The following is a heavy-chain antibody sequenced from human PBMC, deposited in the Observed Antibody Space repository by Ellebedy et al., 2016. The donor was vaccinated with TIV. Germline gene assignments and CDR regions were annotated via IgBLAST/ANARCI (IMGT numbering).Heavy chain of an antibody. CDR3: AKDAGGGAFDI. Sequence: PGGSLRLSCAASGFTFSSYAMSWVRQAPGKGLEWVSGFGLSADTAYYADSVKGRFTVSRDNSANTLYLQMNSLRAEDTAVYYYAKDAGGGAFDIWGQGTMVTVSS. J-gene: IGHJ3*02. V-gene: IGHV3-23*01. D-gene: IGHD3-16*01. CDR1: GFTFSSYA. CDR2: FGLSADTA.